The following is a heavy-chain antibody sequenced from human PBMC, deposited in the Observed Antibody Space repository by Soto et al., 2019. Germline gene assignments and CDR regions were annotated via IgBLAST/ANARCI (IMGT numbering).Heavy chain of an antibody. CDR3: AKEVIAVPVSGSDY. CDR1: GFTFSSYA. V-gene: IGHV3-23*01. CDR2: ISGAGGNT. J-gene: IGHJ4*02. Sequence: PGGSLRLSCAASGFTFSSYAMNWVRQAPGKGLEWVSAISGAGGNTYYTDSVKGRFTISRDNSKNTLYLQMNSLRAEDTAVYYCAKEVIAVPVSGSDYWGQGTLVTVSS. D-gene: IGHD6-19*01.